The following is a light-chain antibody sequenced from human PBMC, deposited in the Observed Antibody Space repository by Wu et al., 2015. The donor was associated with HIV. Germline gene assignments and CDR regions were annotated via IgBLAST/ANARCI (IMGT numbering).Light chain of an antibody. V-gene: IGKV3-11*01. J-gene: IGKJ3*01. CDR2: DTS. CDR3: QQRSNWPPIFT. Sequence: EIVLTQSPDTLSASPGERATLSCRASQSVSRYLAWYQQKPGQVPRLLIYDTSNRATGIPARFSGSGSGTDFTLTISSLGPEDFAVYYCQQRSNWPPIFTFGPGTKVDIK. CDR1: QSVSRY.